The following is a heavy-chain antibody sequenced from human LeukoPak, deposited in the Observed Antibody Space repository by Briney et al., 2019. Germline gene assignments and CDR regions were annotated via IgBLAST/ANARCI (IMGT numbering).Heavy chain of an antibody. CDR2: ISGYNGNT. Sequence: ASVKVSCKASGYTFTNHGISWVRQAPGQGLEWMGWISGYNGNTNYAQKFQGRVTMTSDTSTNTAYMELRSLRSDDTAVYYCARDEWQQLALLEYWGQGTLVTVSS. CDR1: GYTFTNHG. V-gene: IGHV1-18*01. CDR3: ARDEWQQLALLEY. J-gene: IGHJ4*02. D-gene: IGHD6-13*01.